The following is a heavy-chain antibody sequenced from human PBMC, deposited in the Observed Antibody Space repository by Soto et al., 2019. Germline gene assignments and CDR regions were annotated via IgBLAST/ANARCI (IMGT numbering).Heavy chain of an antibody. CDR2: LSYDGVNK. V-gene: IGHV3-30*03. D-gene: IGHD3-3*01. CDR1: GFTFKTYG. CDR3: ARDRGHVEWLTRQIDY. J-gene: IGHJ4*02. Sequence: QLQLMESGGGVVQPGRSLRLSCAASGFTFKTYGMHWVRQPPGKGLQWVAALSYDGVNKFYVDSVKGRFTVSRDNSKNTVSFEMSSLRADDLAVYYCARDRGHVEWLTRQIDYWGQGTTVTVSS.